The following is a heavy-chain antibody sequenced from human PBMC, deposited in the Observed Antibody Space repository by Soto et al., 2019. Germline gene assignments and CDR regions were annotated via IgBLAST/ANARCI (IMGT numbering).Heavy chain of an antibody. D-gene: IGHD2-8*01. CDR3: AKDQLPGYCTNGVCYPFDY. CDR2: ISGSGGST. Sequence: GGSLRLSCGASGFTFSSYAMSLVRQAPGKGLEWVSAISGSGGSTYYADSVKGRFTISRDNSKNTLYLQMNSLRAEDTAVYYCAKDQLPGYCTNGVCYPFDYWGQGTLVTVSS. CDR1: GFTFSSYA. V-gene: IGHV3-23*01. J-gene: IGHJ4*02.